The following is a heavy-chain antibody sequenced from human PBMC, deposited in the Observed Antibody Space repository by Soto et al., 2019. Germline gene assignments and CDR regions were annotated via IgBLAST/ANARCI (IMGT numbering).Heavy chain of an antibody. D-gene: IGHD3-9*01. CDR3: AKAAYSYDILTGYLDY. Sequence: SLRLSCAASGFTFDDYAMHWVRQAPGKGLEWVSGISWNSGSIGYADSVKGRFTISRDNAKNSLYLQMNSLRAEDTALYYCAKAAYSYDILTGYLDYWGQGTLVTVSS. CDR2: ISWNSGSI. CDR1: GFTFDDYA. J-gene: IGHJ4*02. V-gene: IGHV3-9*01.